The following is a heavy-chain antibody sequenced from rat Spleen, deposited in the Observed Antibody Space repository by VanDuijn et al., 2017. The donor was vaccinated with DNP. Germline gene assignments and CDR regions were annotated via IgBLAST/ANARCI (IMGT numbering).Heavy chain of an antibody. CDR1: GFTSRTYW. CDR3: AKAGGYSPWYFDY. D-gene: IGHD1-11*01. J-gene: IGHJ2*01. CDR2: INPDGGNI. Sequence: EVQLVESGGDLVQPGRSLKLSCVASGFTSRTYWMFWVRQAPGKGLEWVAAINPDGGNIYYRDSVKGRFTISRDNAKSTLYLQMDSLRSEETATYYCAKAGGYSPWYFDYWGQGVMVTVSS. V-gene: IGHV5S11*01.